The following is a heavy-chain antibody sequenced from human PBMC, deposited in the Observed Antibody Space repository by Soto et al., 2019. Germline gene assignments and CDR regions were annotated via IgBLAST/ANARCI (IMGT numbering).Heavy chain of an antibody. V-gene: IGHV4-61*01. CDR1: GDSVSSDRYF. D-gene: IGHD1-26*01. CDR2: ISYTGDT. Sequence: LSLTCSVSGDSVSSDRYFWTWIRQPPGKGLEWIAYISYTGDTNYNPSLKSRVTISVDTSRNQFSLTLTSVTAADTAVYFCARIVVGATVDLWGQGSLVT. J-gene: IGHJ5*02. CDR3: ARIVVGATVDL.